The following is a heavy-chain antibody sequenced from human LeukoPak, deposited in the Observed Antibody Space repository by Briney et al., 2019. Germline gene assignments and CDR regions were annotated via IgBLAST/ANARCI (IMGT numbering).Heavy chain of an antibody. V-gene: IGHV1-2*02. D-gene: IGHD3-3*01. CDR2: INPNSGGT. J-gene: IGHJ6*03. Sequence: ASVRVSCKASGYTFTGYYIHWVRQAPGQGLEWMGWINPNSGGTNYAQKFQGRVTMTRDTSISTAYMELSRLRSDDTAVYYCARDKIFGVVIPYYYYKDVWGKGTTVTVSS. CDR3: ARDKIFGVVIPYYYYKDV. CDR1: GYTFTGYY.